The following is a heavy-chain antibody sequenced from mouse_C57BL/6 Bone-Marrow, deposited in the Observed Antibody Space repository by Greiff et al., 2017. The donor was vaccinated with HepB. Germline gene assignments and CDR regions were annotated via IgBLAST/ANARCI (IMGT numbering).Heavy chain of an antibody. CDR1: GFEVFPIAF. D-gene: IGHD2-3*01. CDR2: IIPSIGST. V-gene: IGHV15-2*01. CDR3: ARGGWLLEFAY. J-gene: IGHJ3*01. Sequence: VQLQESGSELRSPGSSVKLSCKDFGFEVFPIAFMSWVRQKPGDGFEWIGGIIPSIGSTIYGGKFEDKATLGADTLSNTAYLELNSLTSEDSAIYYCARGGWLLEFAYWGQGTLVTVSA.